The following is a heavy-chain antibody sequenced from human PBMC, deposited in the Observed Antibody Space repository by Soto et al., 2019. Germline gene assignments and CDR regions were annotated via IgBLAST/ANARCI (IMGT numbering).Heavy chain of an antibody. D-gene: IGHD3-3*01. CDR2: ISAYNGNT. J-gene: IGHJ6*02. Sequence: QVQLVQSGAEVKKPGASVKVSCKASGYTFTSYGISWVRQAPGQGLEWMGWISAYNGNTNYAQKLQGRVTMTTDTSTSTAYMELRSLRSDDTAVYYCAREYPARYDFWSSFISSLKYGMDVWGQGTTVTVSS. CDR1: GYTFTSYG. V-gene: IGHV1-18*01. CDR3: AREYPARYDFWSSFISSLKYGMDV.